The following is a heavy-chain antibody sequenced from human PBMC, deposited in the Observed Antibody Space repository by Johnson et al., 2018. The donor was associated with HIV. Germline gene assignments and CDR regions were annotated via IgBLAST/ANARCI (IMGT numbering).Heavy chain of an antibody. D-gene: IGHD3-16*02. Sequence: QMQLVESGGGVVQPGRSLRLSCAASGFTFSSYAMHWVRQAPGKGLEWVAVISYDGSNKYYADSVKGRFTISRHNSKHTLYLQRNSLRAEDTAVYYCARGVITFGGVIGGDDAFDIWGQGTMVTVSS. CDR3: ARGVITFGGVIGGDDAFDI. V-gene: IGHV3-30-3*01. CDR1: GFTFSSYA. J-gene: IGHJ3*02. CDR2: ISYDGSNK.